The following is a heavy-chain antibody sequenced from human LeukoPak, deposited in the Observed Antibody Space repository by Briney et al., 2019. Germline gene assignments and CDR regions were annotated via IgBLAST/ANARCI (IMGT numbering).Heavy chain of an antibody. Sequence: PGRSLRLSCAASGFKFDDYVMHWVRQAPGKGLEWVAFTLSDGSSKYYADSVKGRFTISRDNSKNTLYLQMNSLRPEDTAVYYCAKPRTTAGTLDYFDYWGQGTLVTVSS. J-gene: IGHJ4*02. CDR3: AKPRTTAGTLDYFDY. CDR1: GFKFDDYV. V-gene: IGHV3-30*02. CDR2: TLSDGSSK. D-gene: IGHD6-19*01.